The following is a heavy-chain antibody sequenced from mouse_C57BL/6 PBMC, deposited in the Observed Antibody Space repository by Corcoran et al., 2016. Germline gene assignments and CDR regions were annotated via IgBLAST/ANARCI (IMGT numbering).Heavy chain of an antibody. CDR2: IYPGDGDT. Sequence: QVQPQQSGAELVKPGASVKISCKASGYAFSSYWMNWVKQRPGKGLEWIGQIYPGDGDTNYNGKFKGKATLTADKSSSTAYMQLSSLTSEDSAVYFCARRDYDYGDRYVDVWGTGTTVTVSS. V-gene: IGHV1-80*01. J-gene: IGHJ1*03. D-gene: IGHD2-4*01. CDR1: GYAFSSYW. CDR3: ARRDYDYGDRYVDV.